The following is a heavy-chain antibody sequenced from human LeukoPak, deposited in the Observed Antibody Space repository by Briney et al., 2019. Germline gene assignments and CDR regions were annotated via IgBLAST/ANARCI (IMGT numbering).Heavy chain of an antibody. CDR2: IYYSGST. V-gene: IGHV4-59*01. CDR1: GGSISSYY. Sequence: SETLSLTCTVSGGSISSYYWSWIRQPPGKGLEWIGYIYYSGSTNYNPSLKSRVTISVDTSKNQFSLKLSSVTAADTAVYYCARGGKQWRGGNYFDSWGQGTLVAVSS. CDR3: ARGGKQWRGGNYFDS. D-gene: IGHD6-19*01. J-gene: IGHJ4*02.